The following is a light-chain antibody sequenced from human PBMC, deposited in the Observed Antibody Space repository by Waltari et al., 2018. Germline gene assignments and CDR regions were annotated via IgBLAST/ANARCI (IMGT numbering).Light chain of an antibody. CDR3: QQYNNWPLSWT. CDR2: GTS. Sequence: EMVMTQSPAPLSVSPGERATLSCRASQSVSSNLAWYQQKPGQAPRLLIYGTSTRATGIPARFSGSGSGTEFTLTISSLQSEDFAVYYCQQYNNWPLSWTFGQGTKVEIK. V-gene: IGKV3-15*01. CDR1: QSVSSN. J-gene: IGKJ1*01.